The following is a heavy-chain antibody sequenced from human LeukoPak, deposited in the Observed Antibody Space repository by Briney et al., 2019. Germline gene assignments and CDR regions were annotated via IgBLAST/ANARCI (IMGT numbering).Heavy chain of an antibody. Sequence: GGSLRLSCAASGFTVSSNYMSWVRQAPGKGLEWVSVIYSSGSTHYADSVKGRFTISRDNSKNTLYLQMNSLRAEDTAVYYCARERFGEYAFDYWGQGTLVTVSS. V-gene: IGHV3-53*01. J-gene: IGHJ4*02. CDR2: IYSSGST. CDR3: ARERFGEYAFDY. D-gene: IGHD3-10*01. CDR1: GFTVSSNY.